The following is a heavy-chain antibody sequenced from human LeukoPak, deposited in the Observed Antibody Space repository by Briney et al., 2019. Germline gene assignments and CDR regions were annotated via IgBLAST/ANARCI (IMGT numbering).Heavy chain of an antibody. D-gene: IGHD2-2*01. J-gene: IGHJ4*02. V-gene: IGHV1-2*02. CDR1: GSTFTGYH. Sequence: ASVKVSCKASGSTFTGYHMYWVRQAPGQGLEWMGWINPNSGGTNYAQKFQGRVTMTRDTSISTAYMEMSRLRSDDTAVYYCARDWPSAMAELYYWGQGTLVTVSS. CDR3: ARDWPSAMAELYY. CDR2: INPNSGGT.